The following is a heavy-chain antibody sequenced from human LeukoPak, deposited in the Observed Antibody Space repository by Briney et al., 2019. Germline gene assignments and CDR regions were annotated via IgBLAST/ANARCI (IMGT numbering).Heavy chain of an antibody. J-gene: IGHJ4*02. CDR1: GFTFSSYA. V-gene: IGHV3-30-3*01. CDR3: AKVVVPAAIGVDY. CDR2: ISYDGSNK. Sequence: PGGSLRLSCAASGFTFSSYAMHWVRQAPGKGLEWVAVISYDGSNKYYADSVKGRFTISRDNSKNTLYLQMNSLRAEDTAVYYCAKVVVPAAIGVDYWGQGTLVTVSS. D-gene: IGHD2-2*02.